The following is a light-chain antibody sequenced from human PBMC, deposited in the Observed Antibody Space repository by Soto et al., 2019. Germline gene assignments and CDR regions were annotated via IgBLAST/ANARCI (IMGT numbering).Light chain of an antibody. CDR1: QNIRGNE. CDR2: RGS. Sequence: EVVLTQSPGTLSLSPGERATLSCRASQNIRGNELAWYQQKPGQAPRLLIYRGSSRATGIPDRFGGRGSGSDFTLATSRLEPEDLAVYYCQDYGTSAPWTFGQGTKVEIK. CDR3: QDYGTSAPWT. J-gene: IGKJ1*01. V-gene: IGKV3-20*01.